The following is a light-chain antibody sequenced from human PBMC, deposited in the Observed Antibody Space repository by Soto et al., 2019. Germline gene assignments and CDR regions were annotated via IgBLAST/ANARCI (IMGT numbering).Light chain of an antibody. J-gene: IGKJ4*01. CDR1: QSISNW. V-gene: IGKV1-5*03. Sequence: DIQMTQSPSTLSASVGDRVTITCRASQSISNWLAWYQQKPGKAPKLLIYKASSLESGVPSRFSGSGSGTDFTLTISSLQTDDFAPYYCQQYNTYPLTFGGGTKVEIK. CDR3: QQYNTYPLT. CDR2: KAS.